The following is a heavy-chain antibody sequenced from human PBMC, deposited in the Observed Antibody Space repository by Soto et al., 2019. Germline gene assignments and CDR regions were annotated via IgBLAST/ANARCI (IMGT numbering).Heavy chain of an antibody. CDR2: ISSTTNYI. Sequence: GSLRLSCAASGFTFTRYSMNWVRQAPGKGLEWVSSISSTTNYIYYRDTMKVQFTISRDNAKNSHYLAMNSLRANDTAAYYCARESEDLTSNFDYWGQGTLVTVSS. V-gene: IGHV3-21*06. J-gene: IGHJ4*02. CDR1: GFTFTRYS. CDR3: ARESEDLTSNFDY.